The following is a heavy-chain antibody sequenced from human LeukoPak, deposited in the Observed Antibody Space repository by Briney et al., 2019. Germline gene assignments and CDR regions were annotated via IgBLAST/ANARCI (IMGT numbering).Heavy chain of an antibody. V-gene: IGHV3-21*04. Sequence: GGSLRLSCAASGFTFSSYSMNWVRQAPGKGLEWVSSISSSSSYIYYADSVKGRFTISRDNAKNSLYLQMNSLRAEDMALYYCAKGSMVRGVIGRAFDYWGQGTLVTVSS. CDR2: ISSSSSYI. D-gene: IGHD3-10*01. CDR3: AKGSMVRGVIGRAFDY. J-gene: IGHJ4*02. CDR1: GFTFSSYS.